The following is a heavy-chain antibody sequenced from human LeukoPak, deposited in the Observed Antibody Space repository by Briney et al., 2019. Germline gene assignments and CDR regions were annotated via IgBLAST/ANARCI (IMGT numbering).Heavy chain of an antibody. CDR2: TWYDGSSN. D-gene: IGHD4-17*01. V-gene: IGHV3-33*01. Sequence: PGGSLRLSCAMSGFILNKYGMHWVRQPPGKGLEWVAFTWYDGSSNYYADSVAGRFTISRDNSKKKVFLQMNNVRVEDTAVYYCARDPSDYGDYMFDYWGQGTLVTVSS. J-gene: IGHJ4*02. CDR1: GFILNKYG. CDR3: ARDPSDYGDYMFDY.